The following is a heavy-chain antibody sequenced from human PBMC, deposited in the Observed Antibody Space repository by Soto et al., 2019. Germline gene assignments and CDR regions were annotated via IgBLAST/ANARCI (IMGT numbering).Heavy chain of an antibody. D-gene: IGHD3-22*01. CDR1: GGSISSYF. CDR3: ARVDSSGSRSDYYGMDV. V-gene: IGHV4-59*01. Sequence: SETLSLTCTVSGGSISSYFWSWIRRPPGKGLEWVGYINYSGTTNYNPSLKSRVTISVDTSKNQFSLKLSSVTAADTAVYYCARVDSSGSRSDYYGMDVWGQGTTVTVSS. J-gene: IGHJ6*02. CDR2: INYSGTT.